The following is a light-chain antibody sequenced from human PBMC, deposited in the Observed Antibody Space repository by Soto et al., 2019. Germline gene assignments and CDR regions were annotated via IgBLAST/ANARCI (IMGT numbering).Light chain of an antibody. V-gene: IGKV1-12*01. CDR1: QGISNW. CDR3: QQANSFPLT. CDR2: TGS. J-gene: IGKJ4*01. Sequence: DIQMTQSPSSVSASVGDRVSITCRASQGISNWLAWYQQKPGRAPKLLIYTGSSLQSGVPSRFRGTGSGTDCTLTISSLQPEDVATYYCQQANSFPLTFGGGTKVEIK.